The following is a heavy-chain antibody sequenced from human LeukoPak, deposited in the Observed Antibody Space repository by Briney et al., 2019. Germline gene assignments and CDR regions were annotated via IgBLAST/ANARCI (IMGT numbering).Heavy chain of an antibody. CDR1: GFSLIISGVG. J-gene: IGHJ3*02. Sequence: SGPTLVNPTQTLTLICTFSGFSLIISGVGVGWIRQPPGKALEWVALIYWNDDKRYSPSLKSRLTITKDTSKNQVVLTMTNMDPVDTATYYCAHRIAVTDPVDAFDIWGQGTMVTVSS. V-gene: IGHV2-5*01. CDR2: IYWNDDK. CDR3: AHRIAVTDPVDAFDI. D-gene: IGHD6-19*01.